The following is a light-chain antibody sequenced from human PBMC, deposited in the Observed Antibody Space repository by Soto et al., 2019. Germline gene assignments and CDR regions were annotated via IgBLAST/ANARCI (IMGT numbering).Light chain of an antibody. J-gene: IGKJ4*01. CDR3: QQRSNWLT. V-gene: IGKV3-11*01. CDR2: DAS. Sequence: EIVLTQSPATLSLSPGERATLSCRASQSVSSYLAWYQQKPGQAPRLLIYDASNRAPGIPARFSGSGSETDFTLTISSLGPEDFAVYYCQQRSNWLTFGGGTKVEIK. CDR1: QSVSSY.